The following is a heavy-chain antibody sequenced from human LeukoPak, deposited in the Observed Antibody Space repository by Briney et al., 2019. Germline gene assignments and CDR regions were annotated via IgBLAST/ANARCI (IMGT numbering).Heavy chain of an antibody. CDR2: IYHSGNT. V-gene: IGHV4-38-2*02. CDR1: GSSVTSGHY. Sequence: PSETLSLTCAVSGSSVTSGHYWVWIRQPPGKGLEWVGSIYHSGNTYYNPSLNSRVTISLDTSKNQFSLRSTSVTAADTAVYYCARDWEVIPTASWKIWYFDLWGRGTHLIVSS. J-gene: IGHJ2*01. D-gene: IGHD2/OR15-2a*01. CDR3: ARDWEVIPTASWKIWYFDL.